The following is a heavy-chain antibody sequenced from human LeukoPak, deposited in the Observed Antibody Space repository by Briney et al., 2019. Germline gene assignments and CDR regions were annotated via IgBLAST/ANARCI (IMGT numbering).Heavy chain of an antibody. J-gene: IGHJ5*02. V-gene: IGHV3-7*01. CDR3: ARYYYGSGTSFDP. CDR1: GFTFSNYW. D-gene: IGHD3-10*01. CDR2: IKKDGSEK. Sequence: PGRSLRLSCAASGFTFSNYWMSWIRQAPGKGLEWVANIKKDGSEKHYVDSVKGRFTISRDNAKNSLYLQMNSLRVEDTAVFYCARYYYGSGTSFDPWGQGTLVTVSS.